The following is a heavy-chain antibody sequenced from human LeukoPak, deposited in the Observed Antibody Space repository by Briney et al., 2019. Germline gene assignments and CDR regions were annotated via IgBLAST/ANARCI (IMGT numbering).Heavy chain of an antibody. D-gene: IGHD5-18*01. CDR3: ARGPRDTAMSRRAWFDP. J-gene: IGHJ5*02. V-gene: IGHV1-69*13. Sequence: SVKVSCKASGGTFTNYAISWVRQAPGQGLEWMGGIISIFGTANYAQKFQGRVTITADESTSTAYMELSSLRSEDTAVYYCARGPRDTAMSRRAWFDPWGQGTLVTVSS. CDR1: GGTFTNYA. CDR2: IISIFGTA.